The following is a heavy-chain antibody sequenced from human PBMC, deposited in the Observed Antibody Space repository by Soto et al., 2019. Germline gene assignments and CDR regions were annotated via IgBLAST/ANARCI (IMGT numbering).Heavy chain of an antibody. CDR3: ARQRYTVPFDY. D-gene: IGHD5-18*01. CDR1: GGSISSSSYY. J-gene: IGHJ4*02. Sequence: SETLSLTCTVSGGSISSSSYYWGWIRQPPGKGLEWIGSIYYSGSTYYNPSLKSRVTISVDTSKNQFSLKLSSVTAADTAVYYCARQRYTVPFDYWGQGTLVTVSS. V-gene: IGHV4-39*01. CDR2: IYYSGST.